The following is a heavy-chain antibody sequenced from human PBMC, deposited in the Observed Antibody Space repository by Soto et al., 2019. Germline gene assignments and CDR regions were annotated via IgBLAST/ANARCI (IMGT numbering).Heavy chain of an antibody. CDR1: GYTFTSYD. Sequence: GASVKVSCKASGYTFTSYDINWVRQTTGQGLEWMGWMNPNSGHTGYAQKFQGRVTMTTNTSINTAYMELSSLRSEDTAVYYCARGRWKAADYWGQGTLVTVS. D-gene: IGHD1-1*01. J-gene: IGHJ4*02. CDR3: ARGRWKAADY. CDR2: MNPNSGHT. V-gene: IGHV1-8*01.